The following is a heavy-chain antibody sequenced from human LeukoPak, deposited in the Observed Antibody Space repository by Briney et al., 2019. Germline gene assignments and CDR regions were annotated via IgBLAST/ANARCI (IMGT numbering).Heavy chain of an antibody. V-gene: IGHV3-23*01. CDR1: GFTFSSFA. Sequence: GGSLRLSCAASGFTFSSFAMSWGRQAPRKGLEWVSVISGSGGNTYYADSVKGRFTISRDNSKNTLSLQMNSLRAEDTAVYYCAKGRARIAAASDYWGQGTLVTVSS. D-gene: IGHD6-13*01. CDR2: ISGSGGNT. CDR3: AKGRARIAAASDY. J-gene: IGHJ4*02.